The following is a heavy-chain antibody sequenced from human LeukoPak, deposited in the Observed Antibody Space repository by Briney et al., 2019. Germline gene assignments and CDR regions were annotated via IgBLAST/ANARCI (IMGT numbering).Heavy chain of an antibody. CDR1: GGSVRDNY. Sequence: SETLSLTCTVSGGSVRDNYWSWIRQPPGKGLEWIGRVYTGGSPNYNSSLKSRVALSLDTSRNQISMNLTSVTAADTAVYFCARGSTFTGFDFWGQGALVTVSS. CDR3: ARGSTFTGFDF. V-gene: IGHV4-4*07. D-gene: IGHD1-14*01. J-gene: IGHJ4*02. CDR2: VYTGGSP.